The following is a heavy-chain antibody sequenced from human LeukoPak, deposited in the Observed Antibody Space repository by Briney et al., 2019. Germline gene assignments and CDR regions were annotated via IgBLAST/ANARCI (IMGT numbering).Heavy chain of an antibody. Sequence: SETLSLTCAVYGGSFSGYHWSWLRQPPGKGLEWIGEINHSGSTNYNPSLKSRVTISVDTSKNQFSLKLSSVTAADTAVYYCARAMKGYSSSWYVSGWYFDLWGRGTLVTVSS. CDR3: ARAMKGYSSSWYVSGWYFDL. D-gene: IGHD6-13*01. CDR1: GGSFSGYH. J-gene: IGHJ2*01. CDR2: INHSGST. V-gene: IGHV4-34*01.